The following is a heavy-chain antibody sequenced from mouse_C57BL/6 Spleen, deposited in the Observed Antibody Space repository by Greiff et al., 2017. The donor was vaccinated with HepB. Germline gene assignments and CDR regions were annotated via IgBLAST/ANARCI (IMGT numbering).Heavy chain of an antibody. CDR3: ARGNGYHLLDY. CDR1: GYAFSSSW. D-gene: IGHD2-2*01. J-gene: IGHJ2*01. Sequence: VQLQQSGPELVKPGASVKISCTASGYAFSSSWMNWVKQRPGKGLEWIGRIYPGDGDTNYTGKFKGKSTLTADKSSSTAYMQLSSLTSEDSAVYFCARGNGYHLLDYWGQGPTLTVSS. CDR2: IYPGDGDT. V-gene: IGHV1-82*01.